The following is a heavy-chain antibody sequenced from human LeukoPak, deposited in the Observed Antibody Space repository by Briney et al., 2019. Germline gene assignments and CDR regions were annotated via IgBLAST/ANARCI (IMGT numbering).Heavy chain of an antibody. CDR1: GGTFSSYA. D-gene: IGHD6-19*01. CDR3: ARVWRYSSGWYPFDY. Sequence: SVKVSCKASGGTFSSYAISWVRQASGQGLEWMGGIIPIFGTANYAQKFQGRVTITADESTSTAYTELSSLRSEDTAVYYCARVWRYSSGWYPFDYWGQGTLVTVSS. CDR2: IIPIFGTA. V-gene: IGHV1-69*01. J-gene: IGHJ4*02.